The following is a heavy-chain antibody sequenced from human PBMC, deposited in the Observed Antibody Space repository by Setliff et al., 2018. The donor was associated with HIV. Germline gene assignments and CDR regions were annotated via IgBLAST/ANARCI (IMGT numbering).Heavy chain of an antibody. CDR2: IYYSGRT. V-gene: IGHV4-38-2*02. D-gene: IGHD3-22*01. CDR1: GYSISSGYY. Sequence: EPLSLTCTVSGYSISSGYYWGWIRQPPGKGLEWIGSIYYSGRTYYNPSLKSRVTISVDTSKNQFSLKLSSVTAADTAVYYCARVGWDYYDSSGVGEFDYWGQGTLVTVSS. CDR3: ARVGWDYYDSSGVGEFDY. J-gene: IGHJ4*02.